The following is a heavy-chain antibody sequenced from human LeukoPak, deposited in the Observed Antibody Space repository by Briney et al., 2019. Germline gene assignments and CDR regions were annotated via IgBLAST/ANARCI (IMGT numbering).Heavy chain of an antibody. Sequence: GASLRLSCAASGFTFSSYWMHWVRQVPGKGLLWVSRINTDGSSTISADSVRGRFSISRDNAKNTVFLQVNSLRAEDTAVYYCARSGSLATTSHDAFDVRGQGTMVAVSS. CDR1: GFTFSSYW. CDR3: ARSGSLATTSHDAFDV. CDR2: INTDGSST. V-gene: IGHV3-74*01. J-gene: IGHJ3*01. D-gene: IGHD1-26*01.